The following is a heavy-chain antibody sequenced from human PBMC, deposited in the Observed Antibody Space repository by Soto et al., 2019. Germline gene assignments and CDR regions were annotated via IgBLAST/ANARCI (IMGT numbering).Heavy chain of an antibody. J-gene: IGHJ4*02. CDR2: IIPIFGTA. D-gene: IGHD1-1*01. V-gene: IGHV1-69*12. Sequence: QVQLVQSGAEVKKPGSSVKVSCKASGGTFSSYAISWVRQAPGQGLEWMGGIIPIFGTANYAQKFQGRVTIXXDXSXXTAYMELSSLRSEDTAVYYCASGPPLLERRGTFDYWGQGTLVTVSS. CDR1: GGTFSSYA. CDR3: ASGPPLLERRGTFDY.